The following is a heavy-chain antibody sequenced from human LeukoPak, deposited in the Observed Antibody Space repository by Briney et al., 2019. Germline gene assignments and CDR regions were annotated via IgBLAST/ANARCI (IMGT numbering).Heavy chain of an antibody. CDR1: AFTFSSYA. J-gene: IGHJ4*02. V-gene: IGHV3-23*01. D-gene: IGHD4-23*01. CDR2: IGPSGAST. Sequence: PGGSLRLSCAAYAFTFSSYAMSWVRKAPGKGLEWVSAIGPSGASTYYTDSVKGRFTISRDNSKNTLYLQMNSLRAEDTAVYYCAKKGGNSGFLDSWGQGTLVTVSS. CDR3: AKKGGNSGFLDS.